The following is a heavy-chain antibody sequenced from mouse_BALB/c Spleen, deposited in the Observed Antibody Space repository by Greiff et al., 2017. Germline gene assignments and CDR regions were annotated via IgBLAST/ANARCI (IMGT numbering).Heavy chain of an antibody. CDR1: GYTFSSYW. CDR3: ARGGYYGYAMDY. D-gene: IGHD2-3*01. J-gene: IGHJ4*01. V-gene: IGHV1-9*01. Sequence: VQLQQSGAELMKPGASVKISCKATGYTFSSYWIEWVKQRPGHGLEWIGEILPGSGSTNYTDKFKGKATFTADTSSNTAYMQLSSLTSEDSAVYCCARGGYYGYAMDYWGQGTSVTVSS. CDR2: ILPGSGST.